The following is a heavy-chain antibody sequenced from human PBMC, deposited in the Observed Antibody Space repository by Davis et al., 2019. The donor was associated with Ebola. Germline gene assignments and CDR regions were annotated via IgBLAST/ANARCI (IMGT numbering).Heavy chain of an antibody. D-gene: IGHD5-18*01. CDR2: ISGSGGST. CDR1: GFTFSSYA. CDR3: AKGVDTAMASDY. Sequence: GESLKISCAASGFTFSSYAMSWVRQAPGKGLEWVSAISGSGGSTYYADSVKGRFTISRDNSKNTLYLQMNSLRAEDTAVYYCAKGVDTAMASDYWGQGTLVTVSS. V-gene: IGHV3-23*01. J-gene: IGHJ4*02.